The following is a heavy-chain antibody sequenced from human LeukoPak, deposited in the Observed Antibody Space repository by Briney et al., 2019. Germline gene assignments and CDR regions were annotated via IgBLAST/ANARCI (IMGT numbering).Heavy chain of an antibody. V-gene: IGHV1-69*13. CDR1: GGTFSSYA. CDR2: IIPIFGTA. J-gene: IGHJ3*02. Sequence: GASVKVSCKASGGTFSSYAISWVRQAPGQGLEWVGGIIPIFGTANYAQKFRGRVTITADESTSTAYMELSSLRSEDTAVYYCARDFPQIPAQDDAFDIWGQGTMVTVSS. CDR3: ARDFPQIPAQDDAFDI. D-gene: IGHD1-14*01.